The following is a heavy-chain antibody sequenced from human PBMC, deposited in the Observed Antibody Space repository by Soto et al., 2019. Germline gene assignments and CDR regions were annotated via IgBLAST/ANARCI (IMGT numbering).Heavy chain of an antibody. CDR1: GGTFSSYA. CDR3: ARVAVAGQYYYYYGMDV. V-gene: IGHV1-69*01. CDR2: IIPIFGTA. Sequence: QVQLVQSGAEVKKPGSSVKVSCKASGGTFSSYAISWVRQAPGQGLEWMGGIIPIFGTANYAQKFQGRVTITADESTSTAYMELSSLRYEDTAVYYCARVAVAGQYYYYYGMDVWGQGTTVTVSS. J-gene: IGHJ6*02. D-gene: IGHD6-19*01.